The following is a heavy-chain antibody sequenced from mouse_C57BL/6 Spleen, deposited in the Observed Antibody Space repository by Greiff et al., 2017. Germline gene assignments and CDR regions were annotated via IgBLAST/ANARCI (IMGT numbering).Heavy chain of an antibody. CDR1: GYTFTSYG. J-gene: IGHJ4*01. V-gene: IGHV1-81*01. CDR3: ARSCSPYYAMDY. D-gene: IGHD1-1*01. Sequence: QVQLQQSGAELARPGASVKLSCKASGYTFTSYGISCVKQSTGQGLEWIGEIYPSSGNTYYNEKFKGKATLTADKSSSTAYMELRSLTSEDSAVLCCARSCSPYYAMDYWGQGTSVTVAS. CDR2: IYPSSGNT.